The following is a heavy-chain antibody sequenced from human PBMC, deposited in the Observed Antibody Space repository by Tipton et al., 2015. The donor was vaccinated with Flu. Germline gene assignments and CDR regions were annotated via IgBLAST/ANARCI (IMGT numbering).Heavy chain of an antibody. CDR3: ARGVLIRDKRFDP. CDR1: GGSISSGGYY. CDR2: MYNSGTT. Sequence: TLSLTCTVSGGSISSGGYYWSWVRQLPGKGLEWIGYMYNSGTTYYNPSLKSRLTISGDTSKNHFSLRLTSVTAADTAVYYCARGVLIRDKRFDPWGLGTLVTVSS. V-gene: IGHV4-31*03. D-gene: IGHD4/OR15-4a*01. J-gene: IGHJ5*02.